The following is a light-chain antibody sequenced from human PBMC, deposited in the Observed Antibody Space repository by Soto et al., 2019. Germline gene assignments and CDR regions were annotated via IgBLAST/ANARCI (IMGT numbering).Light chain of an antibody. V-gene: IGLV2-14*01. Sequence: QSALTQPASVSGSPGQSITISCTVTNSDVGAYNYVSWYQHHPGKAPKLMIYGVINRPSGVSNRFSGSKSGNTASLTISGLQADDEAEYYCSSYTSGSTLVFGGGTKLTVL. J-gene: IGLJ2*01. CDR2: GVI. CDR1: NSDVGAYNY. CDR3: SSYTSGSTLV.